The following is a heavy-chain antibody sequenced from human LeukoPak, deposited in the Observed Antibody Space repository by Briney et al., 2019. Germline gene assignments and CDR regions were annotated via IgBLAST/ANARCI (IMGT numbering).Heavy chain of an antibody. D-gene: IGHD3-3*01. V-gene: IGHV4-59*01. CDR3: ARGRERGYYPFDY. CDR1: GGSISSYS. J-gene: IGHJ4*02. CDR2: IYYSDYT. Sequence: SGTLSLTCTVSGGSISSYSWSRIRQPPGKGLEWIGYIYYSDYTNYNPSLKSRVTMSVDTSKNQFSLKLTSVTAADTAVYYCARGRERGYYPFDYWGQGILVTVSS.